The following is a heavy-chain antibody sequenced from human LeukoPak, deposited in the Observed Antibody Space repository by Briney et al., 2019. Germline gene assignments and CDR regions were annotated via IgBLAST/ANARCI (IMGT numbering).Heavy chain of an antibody. CDR1: GYTFTTYW. J-gene: IGHJ4*02. V-gene: IGHV5-51*01. CDR2: IYPGDSDT. Sequence: GESLKISCKASGYTFTTYWIGWVRQMPGEGLEFMGIIYPGDSDTRYSPSFQGQVSISVDKSATTAYLQWTSLKASDTAVYYCARHYGRRGSSNICPFDYWGQGTLVTVSS. D-gene: IGHD2-15*01. CDR3: ARHYGRRGSSNICPFDY.